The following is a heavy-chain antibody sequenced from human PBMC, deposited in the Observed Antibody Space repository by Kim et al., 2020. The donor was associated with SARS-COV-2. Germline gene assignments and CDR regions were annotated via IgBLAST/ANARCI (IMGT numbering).Heavy chain of an antibody. V-gene: IGHV4-59*08. CDR2: VYYSGTT. J-gene: IGHJ5*02. Sequence: SETLSLTCTVSGASIGYSYWNWIRQSPGKGLEWIGNVYYSGTTNYNPSLKSRVTISLDRSKNQFSLKLTSVTAADTAVYYCAKSVYFDFWTGLREGDKWFDPWGQGTLVTVSS. CDR3: AKSVYFDFWTGLREGDKWFDP. D-gene: IGHD3-3*01. CDR1: GASIGYSY.